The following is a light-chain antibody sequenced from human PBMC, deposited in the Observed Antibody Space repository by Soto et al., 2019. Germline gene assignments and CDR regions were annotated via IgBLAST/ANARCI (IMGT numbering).Light chain of an antibody. Sequence: QSALTQPASVSGSPGQSIIISCTGTSSDVGGYVYVSWYQQHPGTAPRLIIYEVSNRPSGISNRFSGSKSGDTASLTISGLQAEDEADYYCTSYSSSSTQVFRTGTKLTVL. V-gene: IGLV2-14*03. J-gene: IGLJ1*01. CDR2: EVS. CDR3: TSYSSSSTQV. CDR1: SSDVGGYVY.